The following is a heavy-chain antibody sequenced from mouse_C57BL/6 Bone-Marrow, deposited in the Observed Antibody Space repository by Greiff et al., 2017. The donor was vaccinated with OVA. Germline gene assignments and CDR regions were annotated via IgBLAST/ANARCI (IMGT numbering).Heavy chain of an antibody. J-gene: IGHJ2*01. CDR3: ARGEGDGYYFDY. CDR2: IYPGSGST. Sequence: VQLQHPGAELVKPGASVKMSCKASGYTFTSYWITWVKQRPGQGLEWIGDIYPGSGSTNYNEKFKSKATLTVDTSSSTAYMQLSSLTSEDSAVYYCARGEGDGYYFDYWGQGTTLTVSS. V-gene: IGHV1-55*01. CDR1: GYTFTSYW. D-gene: IGHD2-3*01.